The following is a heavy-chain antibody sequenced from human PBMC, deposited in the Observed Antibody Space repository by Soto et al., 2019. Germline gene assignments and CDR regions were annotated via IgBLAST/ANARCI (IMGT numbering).Heavy chain of an antibody. V-gene: IGHV1-18*04. CDR1: GYTFTSYG. Sequence: ASVKVSCKASGYTFTSYGISWVRQAPGQGLEWMGWISAYNGNTNYAQKLQGRVTMTTDTSTSTAYMELRSLRSDDTAVYYCARSDAVRGVHVFDYWGQGTLVTVSS. CDR3: ARSDAVRGVHVFDY. CDR2: ISAYNGNT. J-gene: IGHJ4*02. D-gene: IGHD3-10*01.